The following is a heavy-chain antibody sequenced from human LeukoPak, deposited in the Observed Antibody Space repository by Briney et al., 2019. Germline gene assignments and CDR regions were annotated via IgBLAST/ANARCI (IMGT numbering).Heavy chain of an antibody. CDR1: GGSISSYY. J-gene: IGHJ6*03. Sequence: ETLSLTCPVSGGSISSYYWSWIRQPAGKGLEWIGRIYTSGSTNYNPSLKSRVTMSVDTSKNQFSLKLSSVTAADTAVYYCARGSPALVYYYYYYMDGWGKGTTVTISS. CDR2: IYTSGST. D-gene: IGHD6-13*01. CDR3: ARGSPALVYYYYYYMDG. V-gene: IGHV4-4*07.